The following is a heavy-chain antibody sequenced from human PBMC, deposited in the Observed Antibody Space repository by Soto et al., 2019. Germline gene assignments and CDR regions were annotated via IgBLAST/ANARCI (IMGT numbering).Heavy chain of an antibody. V-gene: IGHV1-8*01. D-gene: IGHD3-3*01. CDR1: GYDFNIYD. Sequence: QVHLVQSGAEMKKPGASVKVSCTASGYDFNIYDIHWVRQSTGQGLEWMGWMTPKRDTPGCAPKFQGRFIMTSDTSRSAVYMELSSLGCEDSAVYFCARGVHGFWSGETYFYAMDVWGQGTTVTVSS. CDR3: ARGVHGFWSGETYFYAMDV. J-gene: IGHJ6*02. CDR2: MTPKRDTP.